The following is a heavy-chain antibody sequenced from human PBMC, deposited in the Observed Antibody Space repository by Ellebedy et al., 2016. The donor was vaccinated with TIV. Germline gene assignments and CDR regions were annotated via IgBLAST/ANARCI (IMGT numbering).Heavy chain of an antibody. V-gene: IGHV4-4*02. CDR1: GGSITTGTY. CDR3: ARSSGYFSLDY. CDR2: ISHSGDT. Sequence: GSLRLXXAVSGGSITTGTYWSWVRQPPGAGLEWIGEISHSGDTKYNPSLKTRVTISIDKSKNQFSLRLNSVTAADTAVYYCARSSGYFSLDYWGQGTLVTVSS. D-gene: IGHD3-22*01. J-gene: IGHJ4*02.